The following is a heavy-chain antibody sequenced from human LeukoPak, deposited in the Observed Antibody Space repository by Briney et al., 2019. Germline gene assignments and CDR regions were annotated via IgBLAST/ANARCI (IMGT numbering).Heavy chain of an antibody. V-gene: IGHV4-59*08. J-gene: IGHJ4*02. CDR1: GGSISSYY. CDR2: IYYSGST. CDR3: ARSEGTFWSGYYLMDY. D-gene: IGHD3-3*01. Sequence: PSETLSLTCTVSGGSISSYYWSWIRQPPGKGLEWIGYIYYSGSTNYNPSLKSRVTISVDTSKNQFSLKLSSVTAADTAVYYCARSEGTFWSGYYLMDYWGQGTLVTVSS.